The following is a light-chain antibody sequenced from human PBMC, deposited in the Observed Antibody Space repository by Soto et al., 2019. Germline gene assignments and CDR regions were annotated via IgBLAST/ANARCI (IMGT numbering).Light chain of an antibody. Sequence: QPVLTQPPSVSGAPGQRVTISCTGSSSNIGAGYDVHWYQQLPGTAPKLLIYGNSNRPSGVPDRFSVSKSGTSASLAITGLQAEDEADYYCQSYASSLSGSVFGGGTKLTVL. CDR1: SSNIGAGYD. V-gene: IGLV1-40*01. CDR3: QSYASSLSGSV. J-gene: IGLJ3*02. CDR2: GNS.